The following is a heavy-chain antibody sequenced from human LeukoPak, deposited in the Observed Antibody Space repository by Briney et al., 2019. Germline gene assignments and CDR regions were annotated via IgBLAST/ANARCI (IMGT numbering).Heavy chain of an antibody. CDR3: ARGFSGSGSYSVY. Sequence: PGGSLRLSCAASGFTFSSYGMHWVRQAPGKGLEWVAVISYDGSNKYYADSVKGRFTISRDNSKNTLYLQMNSLRAEDTAVYYCARGFSGSGSYSVYWGQGTLVTVSS. V-gene: IGHV3-30*03. J-gene: IGHJ4*02. CDR2: ISYDGSNK. CDR1: GFTFSSYG. D-gene: IGHD3-10*01.